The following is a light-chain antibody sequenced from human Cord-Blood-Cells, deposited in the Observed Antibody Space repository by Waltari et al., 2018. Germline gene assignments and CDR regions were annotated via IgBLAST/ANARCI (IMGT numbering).Light chain of an antibody. CDR1: SSTIGSNT. CDR2: RIT. CDR3: AAWDDSLHGYV. Sequence: QSVLTQPPSASGTPGQRVTISCSGSSSTIGSNTVNWYQQLPGTAPKLPIYRITQRPAGVPVRISCSKSGTSASLAISGLQAEDEADYYCAAWDDSLHGYVFGTGTKVTVL. J-gene: IGLJ1*01. V-gene: IGLV1-44*01.